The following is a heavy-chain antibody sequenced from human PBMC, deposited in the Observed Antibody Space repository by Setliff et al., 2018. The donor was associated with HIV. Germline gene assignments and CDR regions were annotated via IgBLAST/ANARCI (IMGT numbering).Heavy chain of an antibody. CDR2: INHSGKT. V-gene: IGHV4-34*01. J-gene: IGHJ4*01. CDR1: GGSFSGYY. D-gene: IGHD1-26*01. Sequence: PSETLSLTCAVYGGSFSGYYWTWIRQPPGKGLEWIGDINHSGKTNYNRSLKSRVTISLDTSKNQFSLRLTSVTAADTAVHYCASHLPPYSGNFDYWGHGTLVTVSS. CDR3: ASHLPPYSGNFDY.